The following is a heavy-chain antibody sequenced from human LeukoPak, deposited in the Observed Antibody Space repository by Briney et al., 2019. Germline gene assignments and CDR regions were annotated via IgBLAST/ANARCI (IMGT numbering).Heavy chain of an antibody. D-gene: IGHD1-26*01. CDR2: ISGSGGGT. Sequence: GGSLRLSCAASGFTFISYAMSWVRHAPEKGLEWVSTISGSGGGTYYADSVKGRFTISRDDSKNTLYLQMNSLRAEDTAVYYCVKDLGRYRNNCFDYWGQGTLVTVSS. CDR1: GFTFISYA. J-gene: IGHJ4*02. V-gene: IGHV3-23*01. CDR3: VKDLGRYRNNCFDY.